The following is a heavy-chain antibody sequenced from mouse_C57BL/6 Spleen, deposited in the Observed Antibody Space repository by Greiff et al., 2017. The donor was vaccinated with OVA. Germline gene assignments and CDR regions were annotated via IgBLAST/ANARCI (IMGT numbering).Heavy chain of an antibody. CDR3: ARPVVATEYFDY. D-gene: IGHD1-1*01. CDR1: GYTFTSYG. Sequence: VQLQESGAELARPGASVKLSCKASGYTFTSYGISWVKQRTGQGLEWIGEIYPRSGNTYYNEKFKGKATLTADKSSSTAYMELRSLTSEDSAVYFCARPVVATEYFDYWGQGTTLTVSS. V-gene: IGHV1-81*01. J-gene: IGHJ2*01. CDR2: IYPRSGNT.